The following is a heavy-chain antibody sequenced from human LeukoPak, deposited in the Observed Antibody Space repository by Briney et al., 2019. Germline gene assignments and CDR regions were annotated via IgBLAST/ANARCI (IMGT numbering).Heavy chain of an antibody. D-gene: IGHD6-6*01. Sequence: GGSLRLSCAASGFTFSSYWMHWVRQAPGKGLVWVSRINTDGSSTSYADSVKGRFTISRDSAKNTLYLQMNSLRAEDTAVYYCARVIAAPTFDYWGQGTLVTVSS. CDR2: INTDGSST. CDR3: ARVIAAPTFDY. J-gene: IGHJ4*02. CDR1: GFTFSSYW. V-gene: IGHV3-74*01.